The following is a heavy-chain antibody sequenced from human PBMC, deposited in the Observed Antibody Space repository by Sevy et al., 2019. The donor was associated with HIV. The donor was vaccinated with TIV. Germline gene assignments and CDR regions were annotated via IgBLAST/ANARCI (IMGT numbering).Heavy chain of an antibody. CDR2: INHSGST. J-gene: IGHJ4*02. V-gene: IGHV4-34*01. Sequence: SETLSLTCAVYGGYFSGYYWSWIRQPPGKGLEWIGEINHSGSTNYNPSLKSRVTISVDTSKNQFSLKLSSVTAADTAVYYCARGEGDLTIWGQGTLVTVSS. CDR1: GGYFSGYY. CDR3: ARGEGDLTI. D-gene: IGHD3-3*01.